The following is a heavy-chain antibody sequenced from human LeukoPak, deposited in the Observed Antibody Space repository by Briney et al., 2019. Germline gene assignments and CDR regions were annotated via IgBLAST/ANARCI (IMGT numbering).Heavy chain of an antibody. D-gene: IGHD3-3*01. Sequence: GASVKVSCKXSGYTFTGYYMHWVRQAPRQGLEWMGWINPNSGGTNYSQKFQGRVTMTRDTSISTAYMELSRLRSDDTAVYYCARDLYYDFWSGYCDYWGQGTLVTVSS. CDR2: INPNSGGT. V-gene: IGHV1-2*02. CDR1: GYTFTGYY. CDR3: ARDLYYDFWSGYCDY. J-gene: IGHJ4*02.